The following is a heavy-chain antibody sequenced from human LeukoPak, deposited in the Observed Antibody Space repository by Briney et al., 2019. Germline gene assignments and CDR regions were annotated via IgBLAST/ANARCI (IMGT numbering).Heavy chain of an antibody. D-gene: IGHD5-18*01. Sequence: ASVKVSCKASGYTFTGYYMHWVRQAPGQGLEWMGWINPNSGGTNYAQKFQGWVTMTRDTSISTAYMELSRLRSDDTAVYYCVRAGGYSYGDAFDIWGQGTMVTVSS. CDR1: GYTFTGYY. J-gene: IGHJ3*02. CDR3: VRAGGYSYGDAFDI. V-gene: IGHV1-2*04. CDR2: INPNSGGT.